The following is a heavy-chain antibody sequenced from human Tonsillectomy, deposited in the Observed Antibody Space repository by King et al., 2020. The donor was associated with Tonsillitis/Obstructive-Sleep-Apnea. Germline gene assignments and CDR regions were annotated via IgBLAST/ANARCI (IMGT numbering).Heavy chain of an antibody. J-gene: IGHJ4*02. CDR1: GYTLSELS. Sequence: QLVQSGAEVKKPGASVKVSCKVSGYTLSELSMHWVRQAPGKGLEWMGGFDPEDGETFYAQKFQGRVTMTEDTSTDTAYMELSSLRSEDTAVYYCATKDLGYYVSRGYPRNFHYWGQGTLVTVSS. V-gene: IGHV1-24*01. CDR3: ATKDLGYYVSRGYPRNFHY. CDR2: FDPEDGET. D-gene: IGHD3-22*01.